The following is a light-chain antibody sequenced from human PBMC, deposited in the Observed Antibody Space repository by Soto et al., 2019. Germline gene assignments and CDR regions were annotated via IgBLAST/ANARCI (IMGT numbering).Light chain of an antibody. J-gene: IGLJ1*01. CDR1: TSDVGDSND. V-gene: IGLV2-11*01. CDR2: DVT. CDR3: CSYAGTYTLV. Sequence: SVLTQPRSVSGSPGQSVTISCSGTTSDVGDSNDVSWYQHHPGKAPKLIIFDVTKRPSGVPDRFSGSKSGNPASLTISGLQAEDEADYYRCSYAGTYTLVFGSGTKVTVL.